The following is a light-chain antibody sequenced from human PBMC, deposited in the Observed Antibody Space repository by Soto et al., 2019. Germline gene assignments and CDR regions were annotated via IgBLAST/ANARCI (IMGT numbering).Light chain of an antibody. CDR3: QLYGTSPRM. CDR2: GTS. Sequence: EIVLTQSPGTLSLSPGERVTLSCRASQSVGTNYLAWYQQKPGQAPRLVIYGTSNRATGTPDRFSGSGSGTDFTLTISRLEPEDFAVYYCQLYGTSPRMFGQGTKVDIK. V-gene: IGKV3-20*01. CDR1: QSVGTNY. J-gene: IGKJ1*01.